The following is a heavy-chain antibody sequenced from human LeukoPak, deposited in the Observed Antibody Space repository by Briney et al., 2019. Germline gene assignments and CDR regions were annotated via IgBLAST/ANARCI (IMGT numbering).Heavy chain of an antibody. D-gene: IGHD3-10*01. CDR1: GGSISSGSYY. J-gene: IGHJ4*02. Sequence: SETLSLTCTVSGGSISSGSYYWSWIRQPAGKGLEWIGRIYTSGSTNYNPSLKSRVTISVDTSKNQFSLKLSSVTAADTAVYYCARQGVIIGGYFDYWGQGTLVTVSS. CDR3: ARQGVIIGGYFDY. V-gene: IGHV4-61*02. CDR2: IYTSGST.